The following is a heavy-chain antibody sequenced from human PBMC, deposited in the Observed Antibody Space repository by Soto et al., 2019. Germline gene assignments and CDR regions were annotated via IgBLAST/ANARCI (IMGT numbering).Heavy chain of an antibody. V-gene: IGHV3-30*18. CDR3: ANLVAAAGTFDY. Sequence: PGGSLRLSCAASGFTFSSYGMHWVRQAPGKGLEWVAVISYDGSNKYYADSVKGRFTISRDNSKNTLYLQMNSLRAEDTAVYYCANLVAAAGTFDYWGQGTLVTVSS. CDR2: ISYDGSNK. CDR1: GFTFSSYG. J-gene: IGHJ4*02. D-gene: IGHD6-13*01.